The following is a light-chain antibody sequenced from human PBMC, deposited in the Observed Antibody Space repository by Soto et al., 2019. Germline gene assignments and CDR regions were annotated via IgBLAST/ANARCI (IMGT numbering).Light chain of an antibody. CDR2: GAS. V-gene: IGKV3-20*01. Sequence: EIVLTQSPGTLSLSPGERATLSCRASQSVISDYLAWYQQKPGQAPRLLLFGASNRATGIPDRFSGSGSGTDFTLTISSLEPEDFAVYSCQQYGRSPYTFGQGTKLEI. J-gene: IGKJ2*01. CDR1: QSVISDY. CDR3: QQYGRSPYT.